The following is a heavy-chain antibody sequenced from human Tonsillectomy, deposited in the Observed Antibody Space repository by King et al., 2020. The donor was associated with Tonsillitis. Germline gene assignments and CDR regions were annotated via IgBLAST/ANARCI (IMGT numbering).Heavy chain of an antibody. V-gene: IGHV3-23*04. Sequence: VQLVESGGGLVQPGGSLRLSCAASGFTFSSYAMSWVRQAPGKGLEWVSSISDSGGSTYYADSVKGRFTISRDNSKSTLYLQMNSLRAEDTAVYYCAKDRFAVTNMMKDYCGEGTLVTVSP. CDR2: ISDSGGST. J-gene: IGHJ4*02. D-gene: IGHD3-10*01. CDR3: AKDRFAVTNMMKDY. CDR1: GFTFSSYA.